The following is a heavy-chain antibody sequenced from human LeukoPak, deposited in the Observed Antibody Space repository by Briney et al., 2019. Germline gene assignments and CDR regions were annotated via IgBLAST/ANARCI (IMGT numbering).Heavy chain of an antibody. CDR1: GGTFSSYA. V-gene: IGHV1-69*04. J-gene: IGHJ6*02. D-gene: IGHD3-22*01. CDR2: IIPIFGIA. Sequence: SVTVSCKASGGTFSSYAISWVRQAPGQGLEWMGRIIPIFGIANYAQKFQGRVTITADKSTSTAYMELSSLSSEDTAVYYCARADDSSGYSPPAGGMDVWGQGTTVTVSS. CDR3: ARADDSSGYSPPAGGMDV.